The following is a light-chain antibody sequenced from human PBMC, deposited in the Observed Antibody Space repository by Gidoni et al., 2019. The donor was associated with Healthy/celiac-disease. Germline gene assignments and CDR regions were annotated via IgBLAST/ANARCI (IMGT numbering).Light chain of an antibody. CDR1: SSDVGGYNY. CDR2: DVS. CDR3: CSYAGGVV. J-gene: IGLJ2*01. V-gene: IGLV2-11*01. Sequence: QSALTQPRSVSGSPGQSVTISCTGTSSDVGGYNYVSWYQQHPGKAPKLMIYDVSKRPSGVPDRFSGSTSGNTASLTISGLQAEDEADYYCCSYAGGVVFGGGTKLTVL.